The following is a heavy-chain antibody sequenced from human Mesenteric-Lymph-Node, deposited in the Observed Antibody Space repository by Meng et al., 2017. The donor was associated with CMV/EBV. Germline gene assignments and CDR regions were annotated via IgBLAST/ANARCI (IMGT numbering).Heavy chain of an antibody. V-gene: IGHV3-7*01. D-gene: IGHD3-9*01. CDR1: GFTIESYW. J-gene: IGHJ4*02. CDR2: IKSDGSEK. CDR3: ARKHERDYDILTGYSTLDY. Sequence: GESLKISCAASGFTIESYWMNWVRQAPGKGLEWVASIKSDGSEKYYADSVKGRFTISRDNSKNTLYLQMNSLRAEDTAVYYCARKHERDYDILTGYSTLDYWGQGTLVTVSS.